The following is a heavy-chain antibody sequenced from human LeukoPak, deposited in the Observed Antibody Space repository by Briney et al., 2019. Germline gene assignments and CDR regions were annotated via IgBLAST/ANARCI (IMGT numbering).Heavy chain of an antibody. J-gene: IGHJ3*02. Sequence: GGSLRLSCAASGFTFSSYRMSWVRQAPGKGLEWVANIKQDGSEKYYVDSVKGRFTISRDNAKNSLYLQMNSLRAEDTAVYYCARGGIVGAKDAFDIWGQGTMVTVSS. CDR3: ARGGIVGAKDAFDI. D-gene: IGHD1-26*01. CDR2: IKQDGSEK. V-gene: IGHV3-7*05. CDR1: GFTFSSYR.